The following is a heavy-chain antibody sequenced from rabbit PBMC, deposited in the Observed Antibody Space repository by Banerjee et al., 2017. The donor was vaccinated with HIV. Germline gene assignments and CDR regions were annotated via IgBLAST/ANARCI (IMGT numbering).Heavy chain of an antibody. V-gene: IGHV1S40*01. CDR3: ARDFAFGRSSAYYRFSL. D-gene: IGHD1-1*01. Sequence: QSLEESGGGLVQPEGSLTLTCTASGFSFSSYYMNWVRQAPGKGLEWIGYIDPVFDTTYYASWAKGRFTISKTSSTTVTLQMTSLTAADTATYFCARDFAFGRSSAYYRFSLWGPGTLVTVS. J-gene: IGHJ4*01. CDR2: IDPVFDTT. CDR1: GFSFSSYY.